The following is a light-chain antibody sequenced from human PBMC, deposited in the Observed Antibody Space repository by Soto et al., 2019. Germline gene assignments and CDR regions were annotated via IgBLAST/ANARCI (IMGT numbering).Light chain of an antibody. Sequence: QSVLTQPPSASGTPGQRVTISCSGSSSNIGSNTVNWYQQLPGTAPKILIYSNNQRPSGVPDRFSGSKSGTSAYLAISGLQSEDEADYYFAAWDDSLNGPWVFGGGTKLTVL. CDR1: SSNIGSNT. CDR2: SNN. J-gene: IGLJ3*02. CDR3: AAWDDSLNGPWV. V-gene: IGLV1-44*01.